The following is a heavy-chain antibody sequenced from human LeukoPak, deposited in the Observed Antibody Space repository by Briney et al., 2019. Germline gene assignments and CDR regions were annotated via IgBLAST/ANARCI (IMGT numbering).Heavy chain of an antibody. Sequence: GGSLRLSCAASGFTFSSSAMSWVRQAPGKGLEWVSVISGSGGITDYADSVKGRFTISRDNAKNTLYLGGNSLRREDTAVYYCAKGGRLNGLGVWGQGTTVTVSS. D-gene: IGHD3-16*01. V-gene: IGHV3-23*01. CDR1: GFTFSSSA. CDR3: AKGGRLNGLGV. J-gene: IGHJ6*01. CDR2: ISGSGGIT.